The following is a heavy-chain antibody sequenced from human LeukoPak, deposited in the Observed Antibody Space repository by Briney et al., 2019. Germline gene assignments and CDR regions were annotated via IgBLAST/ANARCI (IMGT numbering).Heavy chain of an antibody. Sequence: GGSLRLSCTASGFTFSNFAMTWVRQAPGKGLEWVSVINDSGGGTSYADFGEGRFTIYRDNSKNTLYLQMNSLRAEDTAVYYCAKSDCTSTSCYTNDYWGQGTLVTVSS. J-gene: IGHJ4*01. CDR2: INDSGGGT. CDR3: AKSDCTSTSCYTNDY. CDR1: GFTFSNFA. D-gene: IGHD2-2*02. V-gene: IGHV3-23*01.